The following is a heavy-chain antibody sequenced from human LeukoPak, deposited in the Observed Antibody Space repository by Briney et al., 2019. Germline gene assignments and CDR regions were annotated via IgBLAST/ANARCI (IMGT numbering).Heavy chain of an antibody. Sequence: SETLSLTCTVSGGSMSGFFWTWIRQPPGRELEWIGSIYYSERSTKYDRSLKSRVTISVDTSKSQFSLTLNSATAADTAVYYCARTSRHFYGSGTNLTPWPAGMDVWGQGTTVTVSS. CDR1: GGSMSGFF. V-gene: IGHV4-59*01. J-gene: IGHJ6*02. CDR3: ARTSRHFYGSGTNLTPWPAGMDV. CDR2: IYYSERST. D-gene: IGHD3-10*01.